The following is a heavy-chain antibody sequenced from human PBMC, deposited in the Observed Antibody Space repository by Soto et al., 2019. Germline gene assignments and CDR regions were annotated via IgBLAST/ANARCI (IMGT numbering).Heavy chain of an antibody. J-gene: IGHJ6*03. CDR1: GFTFSTSW. V-gene: IGHV3-74*01. CDR2: ISSDGSST. CDR3: ARLGVWSGDYYYMDV. D-gene: IGHD3-3*01. Sequence: EMQVVESGGGLVQRGGSLRLSCVASGFTFSTSWMTWVRQAPGKGLVWVARISSDGSSTRYADSVKGRFTISRDNAKNSLYLQMDSLRGDDTALYYCARLGVWSGDYYYMDVWGKGTTVTVSS.